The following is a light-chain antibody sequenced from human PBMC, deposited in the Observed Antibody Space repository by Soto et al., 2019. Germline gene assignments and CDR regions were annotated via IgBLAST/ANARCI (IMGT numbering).Light chain of an antibody. CDR1: SSAVGAYNY. CDR2: DVN. J-gene: IGLJ2*01. CDR3: TSWTTSTTMK. V-gene: IGLV2-14*01. Sequence: QSALTQPASVSGSPGQSTTISCTGTSSAVGAYNYVSWYQQHPGKAPKLMIYDVNIRPSGVSNRFSGSKSGNTASLTISGLQAEDEADYYCTSWTTSTTMKFGGGTKVTVL.